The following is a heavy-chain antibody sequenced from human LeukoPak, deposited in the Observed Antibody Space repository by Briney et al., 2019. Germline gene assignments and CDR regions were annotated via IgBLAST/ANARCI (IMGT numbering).Heavy chain of an antibody. CDR2: IYYSGST. J-gene: IGHJ4*02. Sequence: SETLSLTCTVSSGSISSSSYYWGWIRQPPGKGLEWIGSIYYSGSTYYNPSLKSRVTISVDTSKNQFSLKLSSVTAADTAVYYCARAEKFGEGPDYWGQGTLVTVSS. CDR3: ARAEKFGEGPDY. V-gene: IGHV4-39*01. CDR1: SGSISSSSYY. D-gene: IGHD3-10*01.